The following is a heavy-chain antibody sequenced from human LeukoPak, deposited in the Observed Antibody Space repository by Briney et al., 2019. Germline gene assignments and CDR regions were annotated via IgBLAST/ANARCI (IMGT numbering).Heavy chain of an antibody. V-gene: IGHV4-4*07. J-gene: IGHJ6*03. CDR1: GGSISSFY. CDR2: IFTSGST. Sequence: SETLSLTCTVSGGSISSFYWSWIRQPAGKGLEWIGRIFTSGSTNYNPSLKSRVTISVDKSKNQFSLELSSVTAADTAVYYCARERTSYYYYYMDVWGKGTTVTVSS. CDR3: ARERTSYYYYYMDV.